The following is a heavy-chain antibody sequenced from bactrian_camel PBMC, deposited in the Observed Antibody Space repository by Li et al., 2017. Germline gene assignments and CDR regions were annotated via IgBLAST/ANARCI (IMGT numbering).Heavy chain of an antibody. J-gene: IGHJ4*01. V-gene: IGHV3S53*01. CDR1: RYILSTCE. CDR3: AADDTDGGTWCSVSEYLHNY. CDR2: ISRDDIT. D-gene: IGHD6*01. Sequence: HVQLVESGGGSVQAGGSLKLSCATSRYILSTCEMAWYRQVLGKERELVSSISRDDITAYADFVKGRFSISRDSAKNTLYLQMDNLKPEDTGMYYCAADDTDGGTWCSVSEYLHNYWGQGTQVTVS.